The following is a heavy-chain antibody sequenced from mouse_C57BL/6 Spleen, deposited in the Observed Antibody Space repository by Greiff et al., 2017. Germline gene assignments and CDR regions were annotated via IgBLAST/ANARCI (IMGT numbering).Heavy chain of an antibody. J-gene: IGHJ2*01. CDR1: GFTFSSYA. V-gene: IGHV5-4*01. CDR3: ARDSWPYFDY. CDR2: ISDGGSYT. Sequence: EVQVVESGGGLVKPGGSLKLSCAASGFTFSSYAMSWVRQTPEKRLEWVATISDGGSYTYYPDNVKGRFTISRDNAKNNLYLQMSHLKSEDTAMYYCARDSWPYFDYWGQGTTLTVSS.